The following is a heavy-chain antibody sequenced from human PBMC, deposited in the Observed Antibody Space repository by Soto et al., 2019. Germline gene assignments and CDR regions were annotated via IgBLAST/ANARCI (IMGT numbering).Heavy chain of an antibody. CDR2: IYSGGST. J-gene: IGHJ6*03. V-gene: IGHV3-66*01. CDR3: ARDAYDYIWGSPSGPYYYYYMDV. CDR1: GFTVSSNY. D-gene: IGHD3-16*01. Sequence: EVQLVESGGGLVQPGGSLRLSCAASGFTVSSNYMSWVRQAPGKGLEWVSVIYSGGSTYYADSVKGRFTISRDNSKNTLYLQVNSLRAEDTAVYYCARDAYDYIWGSPSGPYYYYYMDVWGKGTTVTVSS.